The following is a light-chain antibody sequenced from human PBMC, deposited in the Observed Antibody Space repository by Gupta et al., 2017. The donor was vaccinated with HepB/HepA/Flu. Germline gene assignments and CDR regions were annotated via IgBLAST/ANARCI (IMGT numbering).Light chain of an antibody. J-gene: IGKJ4*01. V-gene: IGKV1-33*01. Sequence: SPSSLSASVGDRVTITCQASQDISNYLNWYQQKPGKAPKVLIYDAFNLETGVPSRFSGGGSDTNFTFTISSLQPEDIATYYCQQCDNLSLTFGGGTKMAIK. CDR2: DAF. CDR1: QDISNY. CDR3: QQCDNLSLT.